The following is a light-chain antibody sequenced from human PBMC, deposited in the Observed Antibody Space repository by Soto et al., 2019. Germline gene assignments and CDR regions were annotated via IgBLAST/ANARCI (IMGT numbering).Light chain of an antibody. CDR3: QQYNSYS. V-gene: IGKV1-5*01. CDR2: HAS. J-gene: IGKJ1*01. CDR1: QSISNW. Sequence: DIQMTQSPSTLPASVGDRVTITCRASQSISNWLAWYQQKTGTAPKVLIYHASNMQSGVTSRFSGSGSGTEFTLTISSLQPDDFATYYCQQYNSYSFGQGTKVEIK.